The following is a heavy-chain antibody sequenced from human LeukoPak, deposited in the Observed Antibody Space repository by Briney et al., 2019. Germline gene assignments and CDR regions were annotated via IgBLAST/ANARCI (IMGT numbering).Heavy chain of an antibody. Sequence: SETLSLTCTVSGGSISSSSYYWGWIRQPPGKGLEWIGSIYYSGSTNHNPSLKSRVTISVDTSKNQFSLKLSSVTAADTAVYYCARAAQERITMYDYYYYMDVWGKGTTVTISS. J-gene: IGHJ6*03. CDR3: ARAAQERITMYDYYYYMDV. D-gene: IGHD3-10*02. V-gene: IGHV4-39*07. CDR2: IYYSGST. CDR1: GGSISSSSYY.